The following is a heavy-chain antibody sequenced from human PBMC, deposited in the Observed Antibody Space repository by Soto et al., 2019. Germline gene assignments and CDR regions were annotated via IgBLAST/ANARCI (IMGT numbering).Heavy chain of an antibody. CDR2: INRDESST. V-gene: IGHV3-74*01. CDR1: GFTFSSYW. Sequence: EVQLVESGGGLVQPGGSLRLSCAASGFTFSSYWMHWVRQAPGKGLVWVSRINRDESSTSYADSVKGRFTISRDNAKNPRYLQMNSLRAEDTAVYYCAVAVAGPTAIGYWGQGTLVTVSS. J-gene: IGHJ4*02. D-gene: IGHD6-19*01. CDR3: AVAVAGPTAIGY.